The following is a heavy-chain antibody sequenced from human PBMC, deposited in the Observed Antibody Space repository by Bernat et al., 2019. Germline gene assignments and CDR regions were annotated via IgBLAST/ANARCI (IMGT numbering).Heavy chain of an antibody. V-gene: IGHV3-33*01. D-gene: IGHD6-19*01. CDR3: ASGGGGGSGWSFDY. J-gene: IGHJ4*02. Sequence: QVQLVESGGGVVQPGRSLRLSCAASGFTFSSYGMHWVRQAPGKGMEWVAVIWYDGSNKYYAATVTGRVTSSSGNSKKAVYLQMSGRRAEETAVYYCASGGGGGSGWSFDYWDRGNPAKVSS. CDR2: IWYDGSNK. CDR1: GFTFSSYG.